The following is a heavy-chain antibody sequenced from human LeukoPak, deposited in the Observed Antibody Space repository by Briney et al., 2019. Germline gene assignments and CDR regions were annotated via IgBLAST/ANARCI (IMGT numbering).Heavy chain of an antibody. CDR1: GGSFSGYY. CDR3: ARVSGYSYGKGYFDY. J-gene: IGHJ4*02. D-gene: IGHD5-18*01. Sequence: SSETLSPTCAVYGGSFSGYYWSWIRQPPGKGLEWIGEINHSGSTNYNPSLKSRVTISVDTSKNQFSLKLSSVTAADTAVYYCARVSGYSYGKGYFDYWGQGTLVTVSS. CDR2: INHSGST. V-gene: IGHV4-34*01.